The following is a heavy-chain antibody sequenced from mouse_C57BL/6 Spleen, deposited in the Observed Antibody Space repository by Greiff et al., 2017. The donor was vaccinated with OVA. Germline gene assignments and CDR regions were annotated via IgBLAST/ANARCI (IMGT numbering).Heavy chain of an antibody. J-gene: IGHJ2*01. CDR2: INYDGSST. CDR1: GFTFSDYY. D-gene: IGHD2-3*01. Sequence: EVHLVESEGGLVQPGSSMKLSCTASGFTFSDYYMAWVRQVPEKGLEWVANINYDGSSTYYLDSLKSRFIISRDNAKNILYLQMSSLKSEDTATYYCARGFYDGYYDYFDYWGQGTTLTVSS. CDR3: ARGFYDGYYDYFDY. V-gene: IGHV5-16*01.